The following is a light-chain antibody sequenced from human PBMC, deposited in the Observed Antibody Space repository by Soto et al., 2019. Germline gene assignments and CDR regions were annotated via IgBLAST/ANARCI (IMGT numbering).Light chain of an antibody. J-gene: IGLJ2*01. Sequence: QSVLTQPASVSGSPGQSITISCTGTGSDIGGYNYVSWYQQHPGKAPKLMIYDVTNRPSGVSNRFSGSKSGNTASLTISGLQAEDEADYYCSSYTVSSTSVIFGGGTQLTVL. CDR1: GSDIGGYNY. V-gene: IGLV2-14*03. CDR2: DVT. CDR3: SSYTVSSTSVI.